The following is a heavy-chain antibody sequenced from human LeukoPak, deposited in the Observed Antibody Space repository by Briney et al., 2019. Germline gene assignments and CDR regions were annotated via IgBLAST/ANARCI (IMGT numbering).Heavy chain of an antibody. CDR1: GGSFSGYY. J-gene: IGHJ5*02. D-gene: IGHD1-7*01. V-gene: IGHV4-34*01. Sequence: SETLSLTCAVYGGSFSGYYWSWIRQPPGKGLEWIGEINHSGSTNYNPSLKSRVTISVDTSKNQFSLKLSSVTAAGTAVYYCARGRGTRRENWFDPWGQGTLVTVSS. CDR3: ARGRGTRRENWFDP. CDR2: INHSGST.